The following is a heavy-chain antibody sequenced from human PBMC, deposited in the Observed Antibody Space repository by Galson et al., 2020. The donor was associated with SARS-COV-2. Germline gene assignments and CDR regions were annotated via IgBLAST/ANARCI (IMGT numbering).Heavy chain of an antibody. CDR1: GFTFSSYA. D-gene: IGHD1-26*01. CDR3: ARARSGSYREAFDI. CDR2: ISYDGSTK. Sequence: GGSLRLSCAASGFTFSSYAMHWVRQAPGKGLEWVAIISYDGSTKYYADSVKGRFTISRDNSKNTLYLQMDSLRLEDTSVYHCARARSGSYREAFDIWGQGTMVTVSS. V-gene: IGHV3-30*04. J-gene: IGHJ3*02.